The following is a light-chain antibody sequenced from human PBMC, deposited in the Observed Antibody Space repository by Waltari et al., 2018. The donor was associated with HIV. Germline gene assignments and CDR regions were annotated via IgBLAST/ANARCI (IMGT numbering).Light chain of an antibody. J-gene: IGKJ2*01. CDR3: QQRSNWPYT. CDR1: QSIRRY. CDR2: DAS. Sequence: EIVLTQSPATLSLSPGERATLSCRASQSIRRYLAWYQQKPGQAPRLLIYDASNRATGIPARFSGSGSGTDFTLTISSLEPEDFAVYYCQQRSNWPYTFGQGTKLEIK. V-gene: IGKV3-11*01.